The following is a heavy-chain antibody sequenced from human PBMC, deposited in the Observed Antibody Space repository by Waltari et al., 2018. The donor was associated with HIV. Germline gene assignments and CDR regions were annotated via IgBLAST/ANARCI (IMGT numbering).Heavy chain of an antibody. J-gene: IGHJ4*02. CDR1: GDSISNINYY. CDR2: IHSRGRT. V-gene: IGHV4-39*01. CDR3: ARLDILTGFPQYFFDS. Sequence: QLQLQESGPGLVKSSETLSLSCTVSGDSISNINYYWAWNRQPPGKGLAWIGNIHSRGRTNDTPSLKSRVTISVDTAKNQFSLKLSSVTAADTAVYYCARLDILTGFPQYFFDSWGQGTLVTVSS. D-gene: IGHD3-9*01.